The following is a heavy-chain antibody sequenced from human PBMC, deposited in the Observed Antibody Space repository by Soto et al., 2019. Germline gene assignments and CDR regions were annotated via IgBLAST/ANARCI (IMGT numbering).Heavy chain of an antibody. CDR1: GFTFSSYA. J-gene: IGHJ4*02. CDR2: SSGSGGST. D-gene: IGHD1-26*01. CDR3: ARRGSGSYYDY. Sequence: EVPLLESGGGLVQPGGSLRLSCAASGFTFSSYAMRWVRQAPGKGLEWVSASSGSGGSTYYADSVKGRFTISRDNAKKTLYLQLNSLRAEDTAVYYCARRGSGSYYDYWGQGTLVTVSS. V-gene: IGHV3-23*01.